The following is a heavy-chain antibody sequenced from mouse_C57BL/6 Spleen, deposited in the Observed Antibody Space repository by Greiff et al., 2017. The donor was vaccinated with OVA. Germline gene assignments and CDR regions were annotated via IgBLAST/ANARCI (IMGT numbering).Heavy chain of an antibody. CDR1: GYTFTSSW. D-gene: IGHD1-1*01. V-gene: IGHV1-74*01. Sequence: QVQLKQPGAELVKPGASVKVSCKASGYTFTSSWMHWVEQRPGQGLEWIGRLHPSDSDTNYNQKFKGKATLTVDKSSSTAYMQLSSLTSEDSAVYYWAIGPITTAHAMDYWVKEPQSPSPQ. CDR2: LHPSDSDT. J-gene: IGHJ4*01. CDR3: AIGPITTAHAMDY.